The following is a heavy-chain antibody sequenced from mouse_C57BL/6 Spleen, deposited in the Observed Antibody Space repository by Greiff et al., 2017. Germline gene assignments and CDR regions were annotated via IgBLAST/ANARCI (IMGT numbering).Heavy chain of an antibody. J-gene: IGHJ2*01. Sequence: QVQLQQPGAELVRPGTSVKLSCKASGYTFTSYWMHWVKQRPGQGLEWIGVIDPSDSYTNYNQKFKGKATLTVDTSSSTAYMQLSSLTSEDSAVYYCAREGDAYYWGQGTTLTVSS. D-gene: IGHD3-3*01. CDR2: IDPSDSYT. CDR3: AREGDAYY. V-gene: IGHV1-59*01. CDR1: GYTFTSYW.